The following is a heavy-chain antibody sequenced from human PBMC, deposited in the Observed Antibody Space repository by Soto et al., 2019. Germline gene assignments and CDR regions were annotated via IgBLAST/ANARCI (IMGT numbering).Heavy chain of an antibody. J-gene: IGHJ6*02. CDR3: ARQPDSSSWYPRSYYYYGMDV. CDR1: GGSISSSSYY. D-gene: IGHD6-13*01. Sequence: SETLSLTCTVSGGSISSSSYYWGWIRQPPGKGLEWIGSIYYSGSTYYNPSLKSRVTISVDTSKNQFSLKLSSVTAADTAVYYCARQPDSSSWYPRSYYYYGMDVWGQGTTVTVSS. V-gene: IGHV4-39*01. CDR2: IYYSGST.